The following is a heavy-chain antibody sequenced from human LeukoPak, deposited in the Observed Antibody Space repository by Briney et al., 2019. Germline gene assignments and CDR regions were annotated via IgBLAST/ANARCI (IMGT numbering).Heavy chain of an antibody. CDR2: ILASGGGT. CDR3: AKNYYDSSGYYSWYFDY. Sequence: GGSLRLSRAASGFTFSSYAMTWVRQAPGKGLEWVSAILASGGGTNYADSAKGRFTISRDNSKKTLYLQMNSLRAEDTAVYYCAKNYYDSSGYYSWYFDYWGQGTQVTVSS. CDR1: GFTFSSYA. J-gene: IGHJ4*02. D-gene: IGHD3-22*01. V-gene: IGHV3-23*01.